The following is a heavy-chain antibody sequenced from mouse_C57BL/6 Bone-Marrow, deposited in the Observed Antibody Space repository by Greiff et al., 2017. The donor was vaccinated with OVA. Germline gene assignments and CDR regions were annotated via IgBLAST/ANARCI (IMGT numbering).Heavy chain of an antibody. CDR1: GYTFTSYW. CDR3: ARPGSSWYFDV. Sequence: QVQLQQSGAELVRPGTSVKLSCKASGYTFTSYWMHWVKQRPGQGLEWIGVIDPSDSYTNYNQKFKGKATLTVDTSSSTAYMQLSSLTSEDSVVYYCARPGSSWYFDVWGTGTTVTVSS. D-gene: IGHD1-1*01. V-gene: IGHV1-59*01. J-gene: IGHJ1*03. CDR2: IDPSDSYT.